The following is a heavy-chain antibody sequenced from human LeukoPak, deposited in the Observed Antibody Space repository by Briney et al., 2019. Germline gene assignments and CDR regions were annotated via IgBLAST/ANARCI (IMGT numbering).Heavy chain of an antibody. J-gene: IGHJ6*03. CDR3: ARGRPEVYYYYYMDV. D-gene: IGHD2-2*01. CDR1: GGSISSSSYY. Sequence: SDTLSLTCTVSGGSISSSSYYWGWIRQPPGKGLEWIGSIYYSGSTYYNPSLKSRVTISVDTSKNQFSLKLSSVTAADTAVYYCARGRPEVYYYYYMDVWGKGTTVTVSS. CDR2: IYYSGST. V-gene: IGHV4-39*07.